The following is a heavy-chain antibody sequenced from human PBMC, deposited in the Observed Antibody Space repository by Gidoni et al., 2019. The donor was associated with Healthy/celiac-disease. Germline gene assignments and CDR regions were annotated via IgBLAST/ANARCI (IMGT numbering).Heavy chain of an antibody. CDR2: IYYSGST. CDR1: GGSISSSSYY. J-gene: IGHJ3*02. D-gene: IGHD3-3*01. CDR3: ARHGTDGYYDFGSGFPHDAFDI. V-gene: IGHV4-39*01. Sequence: QLQLQESVPGLVKPSATLSLLCTVSGGSISSSSYYWGWIRQPPGKGREWIGSIYYSGSTYYNPSLKSRVTISVDTSKNQFSLKLSSVTAADTAVYYCARHGTDGYYDFGSGFPHDAFDIWGQGTMVTVSS.